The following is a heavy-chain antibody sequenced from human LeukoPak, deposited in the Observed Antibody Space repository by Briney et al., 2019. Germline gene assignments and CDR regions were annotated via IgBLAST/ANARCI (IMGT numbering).Heavy chain of an antibody. V-gene: IGHV1-2*02. D-gene: IGHD6-13*01. CDR1: GYTFTGYY. CDR2: INPNGGGT. CDR3: ARDKQQLVANWFDP. Sequence: SVKVSCRASGYTFTGYYMYWVRQAPGQGLEWMGWINPNGGGTNYAQKFQGRVTMTRDTSISTAYMELSRLRSDDTAVYYCARDKQQLVANWFDPWGQGTLVTVSS. J-gene: IGHJ5*02.